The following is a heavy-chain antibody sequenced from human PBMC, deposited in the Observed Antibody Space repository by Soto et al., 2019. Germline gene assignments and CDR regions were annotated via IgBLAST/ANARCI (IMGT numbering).Heavy chain of an antibody. V-gene: IGHV4-39*01. CDR3: ARSDGYNSGGWFDP. D-gene: IGHD5-12*01. CDR2: IYYSGST. Sequence: LSLTCTVSGGSISSSSYYWGWIRQPPGKGLEWIGSIYYSGSTYYNPSLKSRVTISVDTSKNQFSLKLSSVTAADTAVYYCARSDGYNSGGWFDPWGQGTLVTVSS. CDR1: GGSISSSSYY. J-gene: IGHJ5*02.